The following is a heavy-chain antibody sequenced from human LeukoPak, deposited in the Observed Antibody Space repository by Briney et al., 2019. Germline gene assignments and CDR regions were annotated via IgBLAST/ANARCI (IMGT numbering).Heavy chain of an antibody. Sequence: GESLKISCKGSGYSFTSYWIGWVRQMPGKGLEWMGIIYPGDSDTRYSPSFQGQVTISADKSISTAYLQWSSLKASDTAMYYCAASAGTAYYYYGMDAWGQGTTVTVSS. CDR2: IYPGDSDT. D-gene: IGHD6-13*01. CDR1: GYSFTSYW. CDR3: AASAGTAYYYYGMDA. V-gene: IGHV5-51*01. J-gene: IGHJ6*02.